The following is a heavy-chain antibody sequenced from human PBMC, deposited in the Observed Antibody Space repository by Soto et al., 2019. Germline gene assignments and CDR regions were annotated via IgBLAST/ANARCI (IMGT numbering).Heavy chain of an antibody. CDR2: ISSSSSTI. D-gene: IGHD3-3*01. J-gene: IGHJ6*02. Sequence: LRLSCAASGFTFSSYSMNWVRQAPGKGLEWVSYISSSSSTIYYADSVKGRFTISRDNAKNSLYLQMNSLRDEDTAVYYCARDRGITIFGVVKNNYYYYGMDVWGQGTTVTVSS. V-gene: IGHV3-48*02. CDR3: ARDRGITIFGVVKNNYYYYGMDV. CDR1: GFTFSSYS.